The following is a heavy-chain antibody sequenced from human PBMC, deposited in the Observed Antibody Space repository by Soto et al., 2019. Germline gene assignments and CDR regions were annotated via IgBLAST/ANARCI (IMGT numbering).Heavy chain of an antibody. CDR3: TTALGYSGYDCFDY. J-gene: IGHJ4*02. CDR1: GFTFSNAW. Sequence: PGGSLILSCAASGFTFSNAWMNCVRQAPGKGLEWVGRIKSKTDGGTTDYAAPVKGRFTISRDDSKNTLYLQMNSLKTEDTAVYYCTTALGYSGYDCFDYWGQGTLVTVSS. V-gene: IGHV3-15*07. CDR2: IKSKTDGGTT. D-gene: IGHD5-12*01.